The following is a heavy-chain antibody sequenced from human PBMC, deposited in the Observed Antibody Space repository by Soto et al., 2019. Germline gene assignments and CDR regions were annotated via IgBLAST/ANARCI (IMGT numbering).Heavy chain of an antibody. V-gene: IGHV4-34*01. CDR1: GGSFSGYY. J-gene: IGHJ4*02. CDR2: TNHSGST. CDR3: ARGRGYARRFYFDY. Sequence: SETLSLTCAVYGGSFSGYYWSWIRQPPGKGLEWIGETNHSGSTNYNPSLKSRVTISVDTSRNQFSLKLSSVTAADTAVYYCARGRGYARRFYFDYWGQGTLVTVSS. D-gene: IGHD5-12*01.